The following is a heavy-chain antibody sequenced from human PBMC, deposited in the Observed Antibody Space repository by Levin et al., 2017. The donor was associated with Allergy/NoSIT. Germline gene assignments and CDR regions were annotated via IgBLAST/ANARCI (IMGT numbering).Heavy chain of an antibody. CDR2: INYRGST. J-gene: IGHJ6*02. V-gene: IGHV4-61*01. CDR3: ARNRIVVAGGTDYYYGMDV. CDR1: GGSVSSGTYY. D-gene: IGHD6-19*01. Sequence: TSETLSLTCTVSGGSVSSGTYYWSWIRQPPGKGLEWIGYINYRGSTNYNPSLQSRVTISVDTSKHEFSLKLSSVTAADTAVYYCARNRIVVAGGTDYYYGMDVWGQGTTVTVSS.